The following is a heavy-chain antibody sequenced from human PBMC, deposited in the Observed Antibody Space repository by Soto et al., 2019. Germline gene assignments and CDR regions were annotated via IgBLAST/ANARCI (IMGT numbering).Heavy chain of an antibody. J-gene: IGHJ4*02. D-gene: IGHD1-7*01. V-gene: IGHV4-39*01. Sequence: PSETLSLTCTVSGGSISSSSYYWGWIRQPPGKGLEWIGSIYYSGSTYYNPSLKSRVTISVDTSKNQFSLKLSSVTAADTAVYYCARPAGTTFFDYWGQGTLVTV. CDR1: GGSISSSSYY. CDR3: ARPAGTTFFDY. CDR2: IYYSGST.